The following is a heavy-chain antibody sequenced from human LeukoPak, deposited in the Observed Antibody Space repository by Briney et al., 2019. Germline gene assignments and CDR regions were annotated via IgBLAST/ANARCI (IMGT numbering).Heavy chain of an antibody. CDR3: ARQDYDSSGLFDY. V-gene: IGHV4-61*08. Sequence: PPETLPLTCTVSGGSISSGGYYWSWIRQHPGKGLEWIGYIYYSGSTNYNPSLKSRVTISVDTSKNQFSLKLSSVTAADTAVYYCARQDYDSSGLFDYWGQGTLVTVSS. J-gene: IGHJ4*02. D-gene: IGHD3-22*01. CDR1: GGSISSGGYY. CDR2: IYYSGST.